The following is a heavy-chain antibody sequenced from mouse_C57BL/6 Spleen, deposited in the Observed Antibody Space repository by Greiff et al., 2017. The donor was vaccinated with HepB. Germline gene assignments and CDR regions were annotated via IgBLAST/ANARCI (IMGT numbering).Heavy chain of an antibody. V-gene: IGHV1-55*01. J-gene: IGHJ2*01. Sequence: QVQLQQPGAELVKPGASVKMSCKASGYTFTSYWITWVKQRPGQGLEWIGDIYPGSGSTNYNEKFKSEATLTVDTSSSTAYMQLSSLTSEDSAVYYCARGEVYYYGSRDYWGQGTTLTVSS. CDR1: GYTFTSYW. CDR3: ARGEVYYYGSRDY. D-gene: IGHD1-1*01. CDR2: IYPGSGST.